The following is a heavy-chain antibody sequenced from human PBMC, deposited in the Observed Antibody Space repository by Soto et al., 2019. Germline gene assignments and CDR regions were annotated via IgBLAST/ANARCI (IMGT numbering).Heavy chain of an antibody. V-gene: IGHV5-51*01. Sequence: GESLQISCRGSGCPLRTYWVAGVRQTLGKALEWMGLIYPDDSDTRYNPSFRGQVTISAEKSTSTVFLHWRSLKASDTATYYCARKRRDASYGDFLYHQAGWAQGTSVPGSS. CDR2: IYPDDSDT. J-gene: IGHJ6*01. CDR1: GCPLRTYW. D-gene: IGHD4-17*01. CDR3: ARKRRDASYGDFLYHQAG.